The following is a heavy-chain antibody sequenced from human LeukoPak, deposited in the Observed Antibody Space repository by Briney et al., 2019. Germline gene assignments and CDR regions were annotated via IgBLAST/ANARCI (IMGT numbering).Heavy chain of an antibody. CDR2: LSYSGSA. V-gene: IGHV4-39*07. CDR1: GGSISSGGYY. J-gene: IGHJ4*02. CDR3: ARAPHDFLTAVPSRVFDL. Sequence: PSETLSLTCTVSGGSISSGGYYWSWIRQPPGKGLEWIGSLSYSGSANYNPPLESRAAISLDMSKNQFSLRLSSVTAADTAVYFCARAPHDFLTAVPSRVFDLWGQGILVTVSS. D-gene: IGHD3/OR15-3a*01.